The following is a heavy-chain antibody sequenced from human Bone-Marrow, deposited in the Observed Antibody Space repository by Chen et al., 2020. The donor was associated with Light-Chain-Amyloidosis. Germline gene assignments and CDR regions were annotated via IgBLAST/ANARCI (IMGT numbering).Heavy chain of an antibody. J-gene: IGHJ5*02. CDR2: ISVDCCNT. CDR3: AKDGNWNYHWFDP. Sequence: EVQLVESGGGVVQPGGSLRLSCAASGFTFDDYAMHWVRQAPGKGLEWGSLISVDCCNTYYADCVKCRFTIPRDNSKNSLYLQRNSQRTEDTALYYCAKDGNWNYHWFDPWGQGTLVTVSS. V-gene: IGHV3-43*02. D-gene: IGHD1-7*01. CDR1: GFTFDDYA.